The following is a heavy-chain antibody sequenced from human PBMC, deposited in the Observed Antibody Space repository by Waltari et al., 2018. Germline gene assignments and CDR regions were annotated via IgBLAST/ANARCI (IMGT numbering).Heavy chain of an antibody. CDR2: TIPIVGTS. V-gene: IGHV1-69*01. D-gene: IGHD3-10*01. Sequence: QVQLVQSGAEVQKPGCSVKVSCKASGGTFSSYATSWVREAAGRGLEWVGGTIPIVGTSNNAHTSKVRVPITGDDSTSTAYRGRGSLRPEDTAVYYCAGDGWFGELLLNLPLCYWGQGTLVTVSS. J-gene: IGHJ4*02. CDR3: AGDGWFGELLLNLPLCY. CDR1: GGTFSSYA.